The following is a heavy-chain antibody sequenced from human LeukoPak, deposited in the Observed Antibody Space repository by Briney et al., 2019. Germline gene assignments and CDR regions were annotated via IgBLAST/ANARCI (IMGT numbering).Heavy chain of an antibody. V-gene: IGHV4-59*08. D-gene: IGHD2-8*01. J-gene: IGHJ4*02. CDR3: ARHGVTGEFDY. CDR1: GGSFSGYY. CDR2: IYYSGTT. Sequence: SETLSLTCAVYGGSFSGYYWSWIRQPPGKGLEWIGYIYYSGTTNYNPSLKSRVTISVDTSKNQFSLKLSSVTAADTALYYCARHGVTGEFDYWGQGALVTVSS.